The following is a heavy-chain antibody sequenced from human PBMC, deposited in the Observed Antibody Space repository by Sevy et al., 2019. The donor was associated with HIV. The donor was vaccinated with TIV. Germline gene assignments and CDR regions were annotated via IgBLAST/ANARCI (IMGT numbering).Heavy chain of an antibody. CDR2: VYPNSGDT. D-gene: IGHD6-13*01. Sequence: ASVKVSCKTSGYTFTAYHMHWMRQAPGQGLEWMGWVYPNSGDTEYAQKFQGRVTMTTDTSINTVYMELSGLGSDDTAMYYCSRETWYFANWGQGTLVTVSS. CDR3: SRETWYFAN. V-gene: IGHV1-2*02. J-gene: IGHJ4*02. CDR1: GYTFTAYH.